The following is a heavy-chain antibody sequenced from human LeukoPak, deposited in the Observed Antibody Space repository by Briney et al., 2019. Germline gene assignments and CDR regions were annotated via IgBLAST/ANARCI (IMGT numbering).Heavy chain of an antibody. J-gene: IGHJ4*02. V-gene: IGHV3-21*01. CDR2: ISSSSSYI. Sequence: GGSLRLSCAASGFTFSSYSMNWVRQAPGKGLEWVSSISSSSSYIYYADSVKGRFTISGDNAKNSLYLQMNSLRAEDTAVYYCARDEWELPDYWGQGTLVTVSS. D-gene: IGHD1-26*01. CDR1: GFTFSSYS. CDR3: ARDEWELPDY.